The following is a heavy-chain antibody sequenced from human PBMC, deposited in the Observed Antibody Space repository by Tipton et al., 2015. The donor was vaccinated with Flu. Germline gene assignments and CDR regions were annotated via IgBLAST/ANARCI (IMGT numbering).Heavy chain of an antibody. V-gene: IGHV1-69*18. Sequence: QVQLVQSGAEVKKPGSSVKVSCKSSGGTFSSYSFSWVRQAPGQGLEWMGRIIPISGSTSDAHKFQGRVRITADESTSTIYMELTSLRSEDTAVYYCARHENYAEILSGPFDYWGQGTLVTVSS. D-gene: IGHD3-9*01. J-gene: IGHJ4*02. CDR2: IIPISGST. CDR3: ARHENYAEILSGPFDY. CDR1: GGTFSSYS.